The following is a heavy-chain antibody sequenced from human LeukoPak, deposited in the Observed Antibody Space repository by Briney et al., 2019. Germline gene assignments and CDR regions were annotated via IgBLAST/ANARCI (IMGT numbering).Heavy chain of an antibody. D-gene: IGHD6-13*01. Sequence: PGGSLRLSCAASGFTFSSYSMNWVRQAPGKGLEWVSSISSSSSYIYYADSVKGRFTISRDNAKNSLYLQMNSLRAEDTAVYYCASMDVFAAVNYYYYMDVWGKGTTVTISS. V-gene: IGHV3-21*01. CDR1: GFTFSSYS. J-gene: IGHJ6*03. CDR2: ISSSSSYI. CDR3: ASMDVFAAVNYYYYMDV.